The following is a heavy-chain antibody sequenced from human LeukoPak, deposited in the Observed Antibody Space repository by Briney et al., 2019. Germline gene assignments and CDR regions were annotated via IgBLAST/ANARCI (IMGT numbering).Heavy chain of an antibody. D-gene: IGHD6-13*01. CDR1: GFTFSSYG. CDR3: ARARPGYSSSTSLDY. Sequence: GGSLRLSCAASGFTFSSYGMHWVRQAPGKGLEWVAVISYDGSNKYYADSVKGRFTISRDNSKNTLYLQMNSLRAEDTAVYYCARARPGYSSSTSLDYWGQGTLVTVSS. J-gene: IGHJ4*02. CDR2: ISYDGSNK. V-gene: IGHV3-30*03.